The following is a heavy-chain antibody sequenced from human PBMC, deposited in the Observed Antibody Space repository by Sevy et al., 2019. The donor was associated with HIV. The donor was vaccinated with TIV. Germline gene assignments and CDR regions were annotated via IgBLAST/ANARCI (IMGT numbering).Heavy chain of an antibody. D-gene: IGHD6-13*01. Sequence: GGSLRLSCAASGFTFSSYSMAWVRQSPVRGLEWVSSISSSSSYIYYADSVRGRFTSSRDNAKNSLFLQMDTLRVDDTAVYYCATFLYQHNSSVRLWGRGTLVTVSS. CDR2: ISSSSSYI. CDR3: ATFLYQHNSSVRL. J-gene: IGHJ2*01. V-gene: IGHV3-21*01. CDR1: GFTFSSYS.